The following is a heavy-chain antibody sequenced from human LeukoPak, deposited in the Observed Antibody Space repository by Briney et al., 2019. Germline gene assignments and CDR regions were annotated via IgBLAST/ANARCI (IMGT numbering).Heavy chain of an antibody. D-gene: IGHD6-6*01. V-gene: IGHV4-59*01. CDR2: IYYSGST. J-gene: IGHJ4*02. CDR3: ARGKFLRYSSSSQNFDY. Sequence: SETLSLTCTVSGRSISTYYWSWIRQPPGKGLEWIGYIYYSGSTNYNPSLKSRVTISVDTSKNQFSLKLNSVTAADTAVYYCARGKFLRYSSSSQNFDYWGQGTLATVSS. CDR1: GRSISTYY.